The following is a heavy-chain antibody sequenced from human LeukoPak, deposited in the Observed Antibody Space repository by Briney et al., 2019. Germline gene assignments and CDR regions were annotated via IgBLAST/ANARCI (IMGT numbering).Heavy chain of an antibody. CDR1: GGSISSSSYY. CDR2: IYYSGST. V-gene: IGHV4-39*01. J-gene: IGHJ3*02. Sequence: SETLSLTCTVSGGSISSSSYYWGWIRQPPGKGLEWIGSIYYSGSTYYNPSLKSRVTISVDTSKNQFSLKLSSVTAADTAVYHCARSARDAFDIWGQGTMVTVSS. CDR3: ARSARDAFDI.